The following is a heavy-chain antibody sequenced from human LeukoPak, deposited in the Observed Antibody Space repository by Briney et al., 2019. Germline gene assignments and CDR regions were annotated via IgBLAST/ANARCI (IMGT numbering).Heavy chain of an antibody. D-gene: IGHD6-19*01. J-gene: IGHJ4*02. Sequence: SETLSLTCTVSGGSISSYYWSWIRQPPGKGLEWIGYIYYSGSTNYNPSLKSRVTTSVDTSKNQFSLKLSSVTAADTAVYYCARGMGIAVAGPYFDYWGQGTLVTVSS. CDR3: ARGMGIAVAGPYFDY. CDR1: GGSISSYY. V-gene: IGHV4-59*01. CDR2: IYYSGST.